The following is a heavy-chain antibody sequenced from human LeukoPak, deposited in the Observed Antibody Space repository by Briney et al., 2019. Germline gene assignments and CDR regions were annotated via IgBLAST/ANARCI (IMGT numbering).Heavy chain of an antibody. CDR1: GYSFTTYW. CDR3: ARLDYFGSGSG. J-gene: IGHJ4*02. D-gene: IGHD3-10*01. V-gene: IGHV5-51*01. Sequence: GESLKISCRTSGYSFTTYWIGWVRQMPGKGLESMGIIYPGDSDTKYSPSFQGQVTISADKSISTAYLQWSSLKASGTAIYYCARLDYFGSGSGWGQGTLVTVSS. CDR2: IYPGDSDT.